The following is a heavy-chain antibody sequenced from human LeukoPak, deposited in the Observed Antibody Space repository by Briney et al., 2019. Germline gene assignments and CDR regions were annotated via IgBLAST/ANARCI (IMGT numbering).Heavy chain of an antibody. CDR3: ASLFLCYGCSSSSDSFNI. D-gene: IGHD6-6*01. V-gene: IGHV3-74*01. CDR2: MNSDGSDT. J-gene: IGHJ3*02. Sequence: GGSLRLSCAASGFTFSSSWMYWVRQVPGKGLVWVSRMNSDGSDTGYADSVKGRFTISRDNAKNTLYLQMNSLRAEDTAVYYCASLFLCYGCSSSSDSFNIWGQGTMVTVSS. CDR1: GFTFSSSW.